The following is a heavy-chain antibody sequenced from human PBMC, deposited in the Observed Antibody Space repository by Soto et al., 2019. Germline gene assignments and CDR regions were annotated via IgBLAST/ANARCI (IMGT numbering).Heavy chain of an antibody. D-gene: IGHD3-22*01. CDR2: IHSSGRT. V-gene: IGHV4-61*01. Sequence: QVQLQESGPGLVKPSETLSLTCAVSGDSVRSGSYYWSWMRQSPGKGLEWLAYIHSSGRTKYNPSLESRRTISLDTSRNQISLKLTSVATADTAVYYCARTNSRGHWAAWFWGQGTLVTVSS. CDR3: ARTNSRGHWAAWF. CDR1: GDSVRSGSYY. J-gene: IGHJ4*02.